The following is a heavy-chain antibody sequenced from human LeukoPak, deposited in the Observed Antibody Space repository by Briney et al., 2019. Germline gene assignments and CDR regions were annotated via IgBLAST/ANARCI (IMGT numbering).Heavy chain of an antibody. CDR1: GGSFSGFY. CDR3: ARETAMVRGVNAYDY. J-gene: IGHJ4*02. V-gene: IGHV4-34*01. Sequence: SETLSLTCAVYGGSFSGFYWSWIRQPPGKGLEWIGDINHSGGTNYIPSLKSRVTISVDTSKNQFSLKLSSVTAADTAVYYCARETAMVRGVNAYDYWGQGTLVTVSS. D-gene: IGHD3-10*01. CDR2: INHSGGT.